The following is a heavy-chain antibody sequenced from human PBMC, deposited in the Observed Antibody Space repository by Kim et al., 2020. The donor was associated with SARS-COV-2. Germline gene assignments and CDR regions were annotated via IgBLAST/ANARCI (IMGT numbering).Heavy chain of an antibody. Sequence: TNYAQKLQGRVTMTTDTSTSTAYMELRSLRSDDTAVYYCATLAAAGTMEDWGQGTLVTVSS. V-gene: IGHV1-18*01. D-gene: IGHD6-13*01. J-gene: IGHJ4*02. CDR3: ATLAAAGTMED. CDR2: T.